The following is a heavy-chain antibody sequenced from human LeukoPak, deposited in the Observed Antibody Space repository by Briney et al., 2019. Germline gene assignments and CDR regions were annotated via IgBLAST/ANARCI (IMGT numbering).Heavy chain of an antibody. CDR2: INHSGST. Sequence: PSETLSLTCAVHGGSFSGYYWSWIRQPPGKGLEWIGEINHSGSTNYNPSLKSRVTISVDTSKNQFSLKLSSVTAADTAVYYCARHLGLGSGYCSSTSCLGYYYYYMDVWGKGTTVTISS. J-gene: IGHJ6*03. CDR1: GGSFSGYY. D-gene: IGHD2-2*03. V-gene: IGHV4-34*01. CDR3: ARHLGLGSGYCSSTSCLGYYYYYMDV.